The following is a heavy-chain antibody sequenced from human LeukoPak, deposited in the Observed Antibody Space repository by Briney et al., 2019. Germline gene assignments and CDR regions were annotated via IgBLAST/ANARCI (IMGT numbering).Heavy chain of an antibody. D-gene: IGHD5-18*01. Sequence: PGGSLRLSCAASGFTFSDYYMSWIRQAPGKGLEWVSYISSSGSTIYYADSVKGRFTISRDNAKNSLYLQMNSLRSEDTAVYYCAIGRYSYGLQLDYWGQGTLVTVSS. J-gene: IGHJ4*02. CDR1: GFTFSDYY. CDR3: AIGRYSYGLQLDY. V-gene: IGHV3-11*01. CDR2: ISSSGSTI.